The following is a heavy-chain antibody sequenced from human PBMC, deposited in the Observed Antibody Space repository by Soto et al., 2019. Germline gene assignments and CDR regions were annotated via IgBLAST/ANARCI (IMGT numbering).Heavy chain of an antibody. CDR2: ISGHGDAT. CDR1: GFPFTGYA. V-gene: IGHV3-23*01. D-gene: IGHD3-10*01. CDR3: ANSRVSMVRGLIIIPNY. J-gene: IGHJ4*02. Sequence: PGGSLRLSCAASGFPFTGYAMSWVRQAPGKGLEWVSAISGHGDATFYADSVKGRFIISGDNSKNTLYLHMNSLRAEDTALYYCANSRVSMVRGLIIIPNYWGQGTLVTVSS.